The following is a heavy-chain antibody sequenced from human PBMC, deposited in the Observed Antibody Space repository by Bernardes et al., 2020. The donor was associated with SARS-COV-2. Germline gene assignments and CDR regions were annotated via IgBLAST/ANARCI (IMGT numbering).Heavy chain of an antibody. V-gene: IGHV4-39*01. Sequence: SETLSLTCTLSGDSIISNSHYWGWIRQPTGGGLEWIGSVYFTGGTYYNSSLLSRVAISLDTSNNRFSLNLNSVTAADTAVYYCARAVTFVQGVVTHFFDLWGKGALVTVSS. CDR1: GDSIISNSHY. J-gene: IGHJ4*02. D-gene: IGHD3-10*01. CDR3: ARAVTFVQGVVTHFFDL. CDR2: VYFTGGT.